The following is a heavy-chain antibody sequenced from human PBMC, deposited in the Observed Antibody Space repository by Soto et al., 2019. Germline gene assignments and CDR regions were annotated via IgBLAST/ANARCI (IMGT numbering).Heavy chain of an antibody. CDR3: ATAGEATEYGMDA. J-gene: IGHJ6*02. V-gene: IGHV3-15*01. CDR2: IRSNTDGGTT. CDR1: GFTFSNAW. Sequence: PGGSLRLSCAASGFTFSNAWMTWVRQAPGKGLEWVGRIRSNTDGGTTDYTAPVKGRFTISRDDSKNTLYLQMNSLKTEDTAVYYCATAGEATEYGMDAWGQGTTVTVSS. D-gene: IGHD1-1*01.